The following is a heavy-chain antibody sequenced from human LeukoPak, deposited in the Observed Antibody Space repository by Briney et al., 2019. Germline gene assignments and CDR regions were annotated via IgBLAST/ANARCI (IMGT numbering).Heavy chain of an antibody. Sequence: GGSLRLSCAVSGFTFSSYGMHWVRQAPGKRLDWVAVIWYDGSNKYYADSVKGRFTISRDNSKNMLYLQMNILRAEDTAVYYCARGYSGSYNKVPYFDYWGQGTLVTVSS. CDR1: GFTFSSYG. J-gene: IGHJ4*02. CDR2: IWYDGSNK. V-gene: IGHV3-33*01. CDR3: ARGYSGSYNKVPYFDY. D-gene: IGHD1-26*01.